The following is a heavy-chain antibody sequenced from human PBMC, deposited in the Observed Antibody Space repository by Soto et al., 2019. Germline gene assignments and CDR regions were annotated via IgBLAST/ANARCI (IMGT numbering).Heavy chain of an antibody. V-gene: IGHV4-34*01. D-gene: IGHD2-2*01. J-gene: IGHJ6*03. CDR2: INHSGST. CDR3: ARVVVPAAMLPPYYYYYMDV. Sequence: PSETLSLTCAVYGGSFSGYYWSWIRQPPGKGLEWIGEINHSGSTNYNPSLKSRVTISVDTSKNQFSLKLSSVTAADTAVYYCARVVVPAAMLPPYYYYYMDVWGKGTTITVSS. CDR1: GGSFSGYY.